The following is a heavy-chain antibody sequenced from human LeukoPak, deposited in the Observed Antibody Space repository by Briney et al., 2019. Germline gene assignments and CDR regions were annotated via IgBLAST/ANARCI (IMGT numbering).Heavy chain of an antibody. D-gene: IGHD1-26*01. V-gene: IGHV4-34*01. CDR1: GESLSGYY. CDR3: ARLTWELPPGGLYYNYYIDV. Sequence: SETLSLTCAVYGESLSGYYWTWVRQPPGKGLEWIGEISHSGGANYSPSLKSRVTISVDTSKNQFSLKLSSVTAADTAVYYCARLTWELPPGGLYYNYYIDVWDKGATVTVSS. J-gene: IGHJ6*03. CDR2: ISHSGGA.